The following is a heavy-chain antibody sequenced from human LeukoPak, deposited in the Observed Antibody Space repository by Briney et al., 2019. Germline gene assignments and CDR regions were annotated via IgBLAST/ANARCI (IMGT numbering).Heavy chain of an antibody. CDR3: ARVARSRFSVVPAAIWTYYYMDV. D-gene: IGHD2-2*02. J-gene: IGHJ6*03. Sequence: SGTLSLTCAVSGDSMSSGSSWSWVRQPPGKGLEWIGYIYYSGSTNYNPSLKSRVTISVDTSKNQFSLKLSSVTAADTAVYYCARVARSRFSVVPAAIWTYYYMDVWGKGTTVTVSS. V-gene: IGHV4-4*02. CDR1: GDSMSSGSS. CDR2: IYYSGST.